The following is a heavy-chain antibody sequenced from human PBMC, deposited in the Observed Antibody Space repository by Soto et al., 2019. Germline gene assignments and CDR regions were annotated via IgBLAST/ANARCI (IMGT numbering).Heavy chain of an antibody. Sequence: PSETLSLTCTVSGGSITSSSYSWGWIRQPPGKGLEWIGGIYYSGRSYYNPSLKSRVTMSVDTSKNQFSLTLNSVTAADAAVYYRARQPTPAVTQAYFDHWGQGTLVTVSS. D-gene: IGHD4-4*01. CDR1: GGSITSSSYS. V-gene: IGHV4-39*01. J-gene: IGHJ4*02. CDR3: ARQPTPAVTQAYFDH. CDR2: IYYSGRS.